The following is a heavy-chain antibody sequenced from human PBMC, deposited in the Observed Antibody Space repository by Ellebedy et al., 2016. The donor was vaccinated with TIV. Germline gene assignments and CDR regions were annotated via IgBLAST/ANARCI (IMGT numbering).Heavy chain of an antibody. CDR1: GYSFTSYW. Sequence: GESLKISCKGSGYSFTSYWISWVRQMPGKGLEWMGSIDPTDSYISYSPSFQGQVTISADKSISTAYLQWSSLKASDTAMYYCARLQGSGSYYPSPFDYWGQGTLVTVSS. CDR2: IDPTDSYI. J-gene: IGHJ4*02. CDR3: ARLQGSGSYYPSPFDY. D-gene: IGHD3-10*01. V-gene: IGHV5-10-1*04.